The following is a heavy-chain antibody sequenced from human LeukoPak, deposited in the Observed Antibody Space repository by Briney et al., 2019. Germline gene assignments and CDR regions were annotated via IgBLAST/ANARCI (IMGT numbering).Heavy chain of an antibody. CDR2: HNLNSGAT. CDR3: ARDRGSYFRESCDY. CDR1: GYTFTGYY. D-gene: IGHD1-26*01. J-gene: IGHJ4*02. V-gene: IGHV1-2*02. Sequence: GASVTVSCMASGYTFTGYYTHWVRQAPGQGLEWMGWHNLNSGATNYAQKFQGRVTKTRDTSISTAYMELSSLSSDDTAMYYCARDRGSYFRESCDYWGQGTLVTVSS.